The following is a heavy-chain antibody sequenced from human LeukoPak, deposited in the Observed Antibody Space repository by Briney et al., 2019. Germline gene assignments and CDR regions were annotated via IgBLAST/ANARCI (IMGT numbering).Heavy chain of an antibody. Sequence: GGSLRLSCAASGFTFSSCSMHWVRQAPGKGLVWVSRIKGDGSSISYADSVKGRFTIFRDNAKNTLFLQMDSLRAEDTAVYYCVRGTIAAAGIDYWGQGTLVTVSS. CDR1: GFTFSSCS. J-gene: IGHJ4*02. CDR3: VRGTIAAAGIDY. CDR2: IKGDGSSI. D-gene: IGHD6-13*01. V-gene: IGHV3-74*01.